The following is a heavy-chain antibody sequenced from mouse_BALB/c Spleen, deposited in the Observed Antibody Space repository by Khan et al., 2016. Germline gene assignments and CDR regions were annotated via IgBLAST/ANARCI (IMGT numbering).Heavy chain of an antibody. D-gene: IGHD2-3*01. V-gene: IGHV1-54*01. CDR3: TSDDDSYCTIGN. CDR1: GHAFTNYY. CDR2: INPGSGDT. J-gene: IGHJ4*01. Sequence: VQLQESGAELVRPGTSVKVSCKASGHAFTNYYIEWVKQRHGQGLEWIGVINPGSGDTNYNEKFQGKATLTADKSSSTAYMQLSSLTSDDSAVYLCTSDDDSYCTIGNWGQGTSVTVSS.